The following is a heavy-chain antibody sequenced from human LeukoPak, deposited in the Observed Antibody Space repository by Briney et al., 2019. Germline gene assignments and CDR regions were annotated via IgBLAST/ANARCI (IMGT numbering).Heavy chain of an antibody. CDR3: ARLDRNYYYLDV. CDR2: INPTTGVA. V-gene: IGHV1-2*06. Sequence: ASVKVSCKTSGYTFTVHYMNWVRQPPGQGLEWMGRINPTTGVANYAQKFQGRITVTRDTSINTAYMELSSLRSDDTAVYYCARLDRNYYYLDVWGQGTTVTVSS. CDR1: GYTFTVHY. D-gene: IGHD1-1*01. J-gene: IGHJ6*03.